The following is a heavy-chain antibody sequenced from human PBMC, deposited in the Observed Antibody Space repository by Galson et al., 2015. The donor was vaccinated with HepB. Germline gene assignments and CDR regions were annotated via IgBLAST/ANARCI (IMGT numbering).Heavy chain of an antibody. Sequence: SLRLSCAASGFDFGNYGMHWVRQAPGKGLEWMALIWKDGSNKHYADSLKGRFRISRDNAKNTLFLEADSVRAEDTAVYYCAREDATITVAALEYWVPGVLVTVSS. CDR2: IWKDGSNK. D-gene: IGHD6-13*01. CDR3: AREDATITVAALEY. J-gene: IGHJ4*02. V-gene: IGHV3-33*01. CDR1: GFDFGNYG.